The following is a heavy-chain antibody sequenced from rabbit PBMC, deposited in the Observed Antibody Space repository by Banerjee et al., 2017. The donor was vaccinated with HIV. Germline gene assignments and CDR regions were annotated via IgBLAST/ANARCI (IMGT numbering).Heavy chain of an antibody. CDR3: AREGADSSGYNL. D-gene: IGHD1-1*01. V-gene: IGHV1S45*01. CDR2: IYTGSSGST. CDR1: GFSFSSSYY. Sequence: QEQLEESGGDLVKPGASLTLTCTASGFSFSSSYYMHWVRQAPGKGLEWIAWIYTGSSGSTYYASWAKGRFTISKTSSTTVTLQMTSLTAADTATYFCAREGADSSGYNLWGPGTLVTVS. J-gene: IGHJ6*01.